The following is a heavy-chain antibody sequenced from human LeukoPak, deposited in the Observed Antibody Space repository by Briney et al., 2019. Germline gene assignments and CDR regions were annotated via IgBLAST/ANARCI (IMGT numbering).Heavy chain of an antibody. CDR1: GFTFSTFA. CDR3: AKDDRWLQFCC. D-gene: IGHD5-24*01. V-gene: IGHV3-23*01. CDR2: ISGSGGST. J-gene: IGHJ4*02. Sequence: PGGSLRLSCEASGFTFSTFAMIWVRQPPGKGLEWVSAISGSGGSTYYADSVKGRFTISRDNSRNTVYLQMNSLRAEDTAVYYCAKDDRWLQFCCWGQGTLVTVSA.